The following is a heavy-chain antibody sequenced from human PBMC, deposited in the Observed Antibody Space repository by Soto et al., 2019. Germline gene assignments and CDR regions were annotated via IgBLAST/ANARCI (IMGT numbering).Heavy chain of an antibody. D-gene: IGHD6-6*01. CDR1: GFTFSSYA. V-gene: IGHV3-30*03. CDR2: ISIRGGDE. J-gene: IGHJ4*02. CDR3: ARGTIVARQHLDY. Sequence: QVQLVESGGGVVQPGTSLRLSCAASGFTFSSYAMHWARQAPGKGLEWVTVISIRGGDEDDSESVRGRFTISRDDSKNTLCLQMDSLRVEDTAVYYCARGTIVARQHLDYWGQGTLVTVSS.